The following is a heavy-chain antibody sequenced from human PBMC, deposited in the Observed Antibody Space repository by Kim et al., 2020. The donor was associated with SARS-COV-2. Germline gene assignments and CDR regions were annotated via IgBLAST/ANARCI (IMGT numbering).Heavy chain of an antibody. CDR3: ARVGVGRSSWYYFDY. CDR1: GFTFSDYY. Sequence: GSLRLSCAASGFTFSDYYMSWIRQAPGKGLEWVSYISSSNSYTNYVDSVKGRFTISRDNADNSLFLQMDSLRADDTAVYYCARVGVGRSSWYYFDYWGQEILLTVSS. J-gene: IGHJ4*02. D-gene: IGHD6-13*01. V-gene: IGHV3-11*05. CDR2: ISSSNSYT.